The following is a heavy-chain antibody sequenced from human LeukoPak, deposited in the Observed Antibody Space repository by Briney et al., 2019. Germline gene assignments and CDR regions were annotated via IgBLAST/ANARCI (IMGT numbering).Heavy chain of an antibody. D-gene: IGHD2-8*01. J-gene: IGHJ5*02. CDR1: GYTFTGYY. CDR2: INPNSGGT. V-gene: IGHV1-2*02. Sequence: ASVKVSCKASGYTFTGYYMHWVRQAPGQGLEWMGWINPNSGGTNYAQKFQGRVTMTRDTSISTAYMELSRLRSGDTAVYYCARGLYIKKICTNGVCEFDPWGQGTLVTVSS. CDR3: ARGLYIKKICTNGVCEFDP.